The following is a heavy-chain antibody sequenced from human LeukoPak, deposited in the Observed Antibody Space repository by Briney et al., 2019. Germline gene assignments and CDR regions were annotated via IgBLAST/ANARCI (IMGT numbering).Heavy chain of an antibody. D-gene: IGHD6-19*01. Sequence: GRSLRLSCEASGFTFDDYAMHWVRQAPGKGLEWVSGISWNSDDIGYADSVKGRFTISRDNAKNSLYLQLNSLRAEDTALYYCAKDGPRTRGNSSGWYNWFDPWGQGTLVTVSS. V-gene: IGHV3-9*01. CDR3: AKDGPRTRGNSSGWYNWFDP. CDR2: ISWNSDDI. J-gene: IGHJ5*02. CDR1: GFTFDDYA.